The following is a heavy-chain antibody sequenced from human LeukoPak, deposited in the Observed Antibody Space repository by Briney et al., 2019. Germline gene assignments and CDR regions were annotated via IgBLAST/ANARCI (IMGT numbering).Heavy chain of an antibody. D-gene: IGHD3-22*01. Sequence: PGGSLRLSCAASGFTFSNYAMSWVRQAPGKGLEWVSAISGNGDITYYTDSVKGRYTISRDNSKNTLYLQMNSLRAEDTAVYYCARDKSVYYDTSGSRFDYWGQGTLVTVSS. CDR1: GFTFSNYA. CDR2: ISGNGDIT. V-gene: IGHV3-23*01. J-gene: IGHJ4*02. CDR3: ARDKSVYYDTSGSRFDY.